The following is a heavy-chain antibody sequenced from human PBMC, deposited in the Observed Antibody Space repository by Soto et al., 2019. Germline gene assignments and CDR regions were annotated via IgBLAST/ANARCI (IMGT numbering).Heavy chain of an antibody. D-gene: IGHD1-26*01. V-gene: IGHV3-9*01. Sequence: SLRLSCAASGFTFDDYAMHWVRQAPGKGLEWVSGISWNSASMDYADSVKDRFSISRDNAENSLYLQMNILKIEDTAFYYCARSFSDSYYDLDFWGQGTLVT. CDR1: GFTFDDYA. CDR3: ARSFSDSYYDLDF. CDR2: ISWNSASM. J-gene: IGHJ4*02.